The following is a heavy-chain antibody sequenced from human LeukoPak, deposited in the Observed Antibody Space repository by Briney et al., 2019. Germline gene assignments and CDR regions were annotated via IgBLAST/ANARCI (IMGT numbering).Heavy chain of an antibody. CDR2: ISSSSSTI. Sequence: PGGSLRLSCAASGFTFSRYSMNWVRQAPGKGLEWVSYISSSSSTIGYADSVKGRFSISRDNAKNSLYLQMKSLRDEDTAVYYCAREDGGKADIWGQGTMVTVSS. CDR1: GFTFSRYS. CDR3: AREDGGKADI. J-gene: IGHJ3*02. V-gene: IGHV3-48*02. D-gene: IGHD4-23*01.